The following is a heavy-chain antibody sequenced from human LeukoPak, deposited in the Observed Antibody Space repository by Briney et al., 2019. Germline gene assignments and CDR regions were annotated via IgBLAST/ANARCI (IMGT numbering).Heavy chain of an antibody. D-gene: IGHD2-15*01. CDR2: VYYSGNT. J-gene: IGHJ6*02. CDR3: ARRAAPPNYGMDV. CDR1: GGSINGYY. V-gene: IGHV4-59*08. Sequence: PSETLSLTCAVSGGSINGYYWTWIRQPPGKGLEYIGYVYYSGNTNYNPSLKSRVTISVDTSKNQFSLKLNSVTAADMAVYYCARRAAPPNYGMDVWGQGTTVTVSS.